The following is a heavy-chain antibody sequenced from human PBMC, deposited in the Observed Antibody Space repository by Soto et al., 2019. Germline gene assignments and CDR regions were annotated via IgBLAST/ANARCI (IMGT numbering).Heavy chain of an antibody. CDR2: IYPGDSDT. CDR3: ARSSPDELWSGYPPAKFDY. CDR1: GDSFSSTW. Sequence: EVQLVQSAAEVKKPGESLKISCKASGDSFSSTWIGWVRQMPGKGLEWMGIIYPGDSDTRYSPSFHSQVTISADKSISTAYLQGSSLKASDTAMYYCARSSPDELWSGYPPAKFDYWGQGTLVTVSS. J-gene: IGHJ4*02. D-gene: IGHD3-3*01. V-gene: IGHV5-51*01.